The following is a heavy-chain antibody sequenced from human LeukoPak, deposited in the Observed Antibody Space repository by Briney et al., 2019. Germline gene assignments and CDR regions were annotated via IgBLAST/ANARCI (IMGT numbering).Heavy chain of an antibody. D-gene: IGHD3-22*01. V-gene: IGHV4-34*01. CDR3: AKDLGYDSSGSADY. Sequence: SETLSLTCAVYGGSFSGYYWSWIRQPPGKGLEWIGEINHSGSTNYNPSLKSRVTISVDTSKNQFSLKLSSVTAADTAVYYCAKDLGYDSSGSADYWGQGTLVTVSS. CDR1: GGSFSGYY. CDR2: INHSGST. J-gene: IGHJ4*02.